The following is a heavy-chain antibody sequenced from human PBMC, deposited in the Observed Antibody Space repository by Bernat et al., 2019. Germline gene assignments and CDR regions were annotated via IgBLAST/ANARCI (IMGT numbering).Heavy chain of an antibody. CDR1: GGSISIGGYY. V-gene: IGHV4-31*03. Sequence: QVQLQESGPGLVKPSQTLSLTCTVSGGSISIGGYYWSWIRQPPGKGLEWIGYIYYSASTYYNPSLKSRVTISVDTSKNQFSLKLSSVTATDTAVYYCARVALGIAAAGTWFDYWGQGTLVTVSS. CDR2: IYYSAST. J-gene: IGHJ4*02. D-gene: IGHD6-13*01. CDR3: ARVALGIAAAGTWFDY.